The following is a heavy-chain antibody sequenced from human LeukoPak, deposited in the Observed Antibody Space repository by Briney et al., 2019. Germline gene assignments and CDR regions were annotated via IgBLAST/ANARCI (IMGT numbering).Heavy chain of an antibody. CDR1: GGSISSGDYF. Sequence: TTSETLSLTCTVSGGSISSGDYFWSWIRQPPGKGLEWIGYIYYSGSAYYNPSLKSRVTISVDTSKNQFSLKLSPVTAADTAVYYCARDPHYHDRSGSFVWGQGTMVTVSS. CDR3: ARDPHYHDRSGSFV. CDR2: IYYSGSA. V-gene: IGHV4-30-4*08. J-gene: IGHJ3*01. D-gene: IGHD3-22*01.